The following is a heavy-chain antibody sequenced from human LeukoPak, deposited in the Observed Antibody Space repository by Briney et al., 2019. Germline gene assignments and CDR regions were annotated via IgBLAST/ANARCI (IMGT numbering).Heavy chain of an antibody. V-gene: IGHV1-18*01. CDR3: ARGGWFGVDY. J-gene: IGHJ4*02. Sequence: GASVKVSCRTSGYTFNNYGVSWVRQAPGQGLQWMGWISVLNGNTNYAQNLQGRVTMTTDTSTSTAYMELRSLRFDDTAVYYCARGGWFGVDYWGQGTLVTVSS. CDR1: GYTFNNYG. D-gene: IGHD3-10*01. CDR2: ISVLNGNT.